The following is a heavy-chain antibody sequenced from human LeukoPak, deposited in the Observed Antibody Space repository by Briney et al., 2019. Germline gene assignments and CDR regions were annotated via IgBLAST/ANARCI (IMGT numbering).Heavy chain of an antibody. Sequence: PSETLSLTCTVSGGSISTSNYYWGWIRQPPGKGLEWIGNIFYSGSTYYNPSLKSRVTISVDTSKNQFSLKLSSVTAADTAVYYCASGPSGWYYFDYWGQGTLVTVSS. CDR3: ASGPSGWYYFDY. D-gene: IGHD6-19*01. CDR2: IFYSGST. CDR1: GGSISTSNYY. J-gene: IGHJ4*02. V-gene: IGHV4-39*07.